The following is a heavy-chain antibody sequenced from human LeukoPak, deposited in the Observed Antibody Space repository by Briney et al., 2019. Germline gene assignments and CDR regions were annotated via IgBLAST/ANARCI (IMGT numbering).Heavy chain of an antibody. Sequence: GGSLRLSRAASGFTFSSYEMNWVRQAPGKGLEWVSYISSSGSTIYYADSVKGRFTISRDNAKNSLYLQMNSLRAEDTAVYYCARQCSSTSCYAGAAAGTGYWGQGTLVTVSS. CDR2: ISSSGSTI. J-gene: IGHJ4*02. D-gene: IGHD2-2*01. CDR1: GFTFSSYE. V-gene: IGHV3-48*03. CDR3: ARQCSSTSCYAGAAAGTGY.